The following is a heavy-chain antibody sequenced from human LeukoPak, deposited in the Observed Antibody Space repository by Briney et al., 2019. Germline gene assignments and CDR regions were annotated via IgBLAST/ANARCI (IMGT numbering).Heavy chain of an antibody. J-gene: IGHJ4*02. CDR1: GFTFSSYG. CDR3: ARTPWPVEMAKIFDY. D-gene: IGHD5-24*01. Sequence: GGSLRLSCAASGFTFSSYGTHWVRQAPGKGLEWVAVIWYDGSNKYYADSVKGRFTISRDNSKNTLYLQMNSLRAEDTAVYYCARTPWPVEMAKIFDYWGQGTLVTVSS. V-gene: IGHV3-33*01. CDR2: IWYDGSNK.